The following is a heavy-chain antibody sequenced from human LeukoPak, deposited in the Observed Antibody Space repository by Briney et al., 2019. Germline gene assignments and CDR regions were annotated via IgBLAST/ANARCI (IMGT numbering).Heavy chain of an antibody. CDR2: ISWKSGSI. D-gene: IGHD7-27*01. Sequence: GRSLRLSCAASGFTFDVYAMHWVREAPGKGLEWGSGISWKSGSIGYADSVKGRFTISRDNAKNSLYLQMNSLRAEDTALYYCAQLNWGSGYWFDPWGQGTLVTVSS. CDR1: GFTFDVYA. CDR3: AQLNWGSGYWFDP. J-gene: IGHJ5*02. V-gene: IGHV3-9*01.